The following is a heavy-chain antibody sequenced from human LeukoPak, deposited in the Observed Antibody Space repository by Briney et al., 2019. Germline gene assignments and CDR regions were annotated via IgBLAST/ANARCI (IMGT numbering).Heavy chain of an antibody. CDR1: GFTLSSYE. D-gene: IGHD5-18*01. J-gene: IGHJ4*02. CDR3: AKLGQLWLLSYFDY. V-gene: IGHV3-23*01. CDR2: IDYSGDTT. Sequence: PGGSLRLSCTASGFTLSSYEMTWIRQAPGKGLEWVSSIDYSGDTTYYADSVKGRFAISRDNSKSTLFLQLSSLRADDTAVYYCAKLGQLWLLSYFDYWGQGTLVTVSS.